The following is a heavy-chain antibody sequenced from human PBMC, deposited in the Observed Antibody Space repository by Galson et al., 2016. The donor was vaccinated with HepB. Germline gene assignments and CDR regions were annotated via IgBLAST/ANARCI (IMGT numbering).Heavy chain of an antibody. Sequence: LSCAASGFTFSSHWMSWVRQAPGKGLEWVANIKQHGSEKYYVDSVKGRFIISRDNTKNSLFLQMNSLRAEDTAVYYCTRHRNTNSGVVIFATPPPYYYSGLDVWGQGTTVTVSS. CDR1: GFTFSSHW. CDR3: TRHRNTNSGVVIFATPPPYYYSGLDV. V-gene: IGHV3-7*01. J-gene: IGHJ6*02. CDR2: IKQHGSEK. D-gene: IGHD3-3*01.